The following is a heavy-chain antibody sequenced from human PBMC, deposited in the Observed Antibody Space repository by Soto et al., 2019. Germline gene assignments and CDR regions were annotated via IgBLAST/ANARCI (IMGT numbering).Heavy chain of an antibody. J-gene: IGHJ4*02. CDR2: ISGSGDDT. V-gene: IGHV3-23*01. Sequence: QLLESGGGFVQPGGSLRLSCVASGFTFSNFAMAWVRQAPGEGLECVSAISGSGDDTFYADSMKRRFTISRDNSKDTLYLQINSLRAEDTAVYYCANPIPKTGTTFGFWGQGTLVTVSS. CDR3: ANPIPKTGTTFGF. CDR1: GFTFSNFA. D-gene: IGHD1-1*01.